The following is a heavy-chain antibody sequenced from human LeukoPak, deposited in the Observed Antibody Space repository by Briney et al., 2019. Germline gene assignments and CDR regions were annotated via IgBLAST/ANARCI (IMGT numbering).Heavy chain of an antibody. Sequence: GGSLRLSCAASGFTFSIYWMGWVRQAPGKGLEWVANTKQDESEKYYVDSVKGRFTISRDNAKNSLYLQMNSLRDEDTAVYYCARDVAGALDYCGHGTPVIVSS. CDR3: ARDVAGALDY. V-gene: IGHV3-7*05. D-gene: IGHD2-21*01. CDR1: GFTFSIYW. CDR2: TKQDESEK. J-gene: IGHJ4*01.